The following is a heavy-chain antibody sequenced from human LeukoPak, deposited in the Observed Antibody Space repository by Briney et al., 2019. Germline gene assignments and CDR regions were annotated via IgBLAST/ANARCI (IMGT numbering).Heavy chain of an antibody. CDR2: ISGSGGST. CDR1: GFTFSSYA. Sequence: PGGSLRLSCAASGFTFSSYAMSWVRQAPGKGLEWVSAISGSGGSTYYADSVKGRFTISRDNSKNTLYLQMNSLRAEDTAVYYCAKDQRFHWYNWNDKRHPRGVRFDPWGQGTLVTVSS. D-gene: IGHD1-1*01. CDR3: AKDQRFHWYNWNDKRHPRGVRFDP. V-gene: IGHV3-23*01. J-gene: IGHJ5*02.